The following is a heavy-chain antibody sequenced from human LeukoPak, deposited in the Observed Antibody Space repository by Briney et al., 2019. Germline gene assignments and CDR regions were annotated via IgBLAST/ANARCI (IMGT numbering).Heavy chain of an antibody. D-gene: IGHD1-26*01. CDR2: ISGSGGST. Sequence: PGGSLRLSCAASGFTFSSYAMSWVRQAPGKGLEWVSAISGSGGSTYYADSVKGRFTISRDNSKNTLYLQMNSLRAEDTAVYYCATSFYPRSYYYGMDVWGQGTTVTVSS. CDR1: GFTFSSYA. J-gene: IGHJ6*02. CDR3: ATSFYPRSYYYGMDV. V-gene: IGHV3-23*01.